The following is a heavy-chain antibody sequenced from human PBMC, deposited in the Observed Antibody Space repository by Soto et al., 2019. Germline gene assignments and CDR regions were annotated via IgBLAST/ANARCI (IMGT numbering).Heavy chain of an antibody. Sequence: GSLRLSCAASGFTFSGSAMHWVRQASGKGLEWVGRISSKSNSYATAYAASVKGRFTISRDDSKNTAYLQMNTLKTEDTAVYYCTSEWLLLSWGQGTLVTVSS. V-gene: IGHV3-73*01. D-gene: IGHD3-3*01. CDR1: GFTFSGSA. J-gene: IGHJ5*02. CDR3: TSEWLLLS. CDR2: ISSKSNSYAT.